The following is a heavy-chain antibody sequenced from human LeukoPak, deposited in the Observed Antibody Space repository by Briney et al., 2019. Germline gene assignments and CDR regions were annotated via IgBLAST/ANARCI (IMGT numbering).Heavy chain of an antibody. CDR3: ATEGRGLLCLTV. V-gene: IGHV3-30-3*01. D-gene: IGHD3-10*02. CDR2: ISYDGSNK. J-gene: IGHJ4*02. CDR1: GFTFSSYA. Sequence: PGRSLRLSCAASGFTFSSYAMHWVRQAPGKGLEWVAVISYDGSNKYYADSVKGRFTISRDNSKNTLYLQMNSLRPEDTAVYYCATEGRGLLCLTVWGQETLVTVSS.